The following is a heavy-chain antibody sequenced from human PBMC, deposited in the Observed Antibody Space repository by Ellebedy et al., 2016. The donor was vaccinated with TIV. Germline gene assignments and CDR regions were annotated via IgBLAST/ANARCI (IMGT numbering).Heavy chain of an antibody. V-gene: IGHV3-30*18. CDR3: AKEPKVHAGPWYFDL. D-gene: IGHD1-1*01. Sequence: GESLKISCAASGLTFSSHAMSWVRQAPGKGLEWVAALSYDGSNRYYADSVKGRFTISRDSSKNTLYLQMNSPRAEDTAVYYCAKEPKVHAGPWYFDLWGRGTLVTVSS. CDR1: GLTFSSHA. J-gene: IGHJ2*01. CDR2: LSYDGSNR.